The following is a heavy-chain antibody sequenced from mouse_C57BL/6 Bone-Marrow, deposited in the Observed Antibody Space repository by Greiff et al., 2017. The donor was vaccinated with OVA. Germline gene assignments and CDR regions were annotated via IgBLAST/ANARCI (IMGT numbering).Heavy chain of an antibody. Sequence: QVQLQQPGAELVKPGASVKLSCKASGYTFTSYWMHWVKQRPGQGLEWIGMIHPNSGSTNYNEKFKSKATLTVDKSSSTAYMQLSSLTSEDSAVYYWARGGKLGRRFAYWGQGTLVTVSA. CDR1: GYTFTSYW. J-gene: IGHJ3*01. V-gene: IGHV1-64*01. CDR3: ARGGKLGRRFAY. D-gene: IGHD4-1*01. CDR2: IHPNSGST.